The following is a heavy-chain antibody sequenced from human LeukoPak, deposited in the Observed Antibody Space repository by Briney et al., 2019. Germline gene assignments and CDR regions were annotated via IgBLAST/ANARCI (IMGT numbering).Heavy chain of an antibody. D-gene: IGHD3-10*01. Sequence: GGSLRLSCAASGLTFSSYAMSWVRQAPGKGLEWVSAISGSSGSTYYADSVKGRFTISRDNSKNTLYLQMNSLRAEDTAVYYCAKSMVRGVSRDYWGQGTLVTVSS. J-gene: IGHJ4*02. CDR2: ISGSSGST. CDR3: AKSMVRGVSRDY. V-gene: IGHV3-23*01. CDR1: GLTFSSYA.